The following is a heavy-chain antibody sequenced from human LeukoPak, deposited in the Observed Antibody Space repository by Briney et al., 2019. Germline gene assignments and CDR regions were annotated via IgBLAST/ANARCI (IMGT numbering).Heavy chain of an antibody. CDR2: IYPGDSDT. Sequence: GESLKIFCKGSGYSFTSFWIGWVRPMPGKGLEWMGIIYPGDSDTRYSPSFQGQVTISADKSISTAYLQWSSLKASDTAMYYCAGHSTVVTPFDYRGQGTLVTVSS. CDR1: GYSFTSFW. V-gene: IGHV5-51*01. CDR3: AGHSTVVTPFDY. D-gene: IGHD4-23*01. J-gene: IGHJ4*02.